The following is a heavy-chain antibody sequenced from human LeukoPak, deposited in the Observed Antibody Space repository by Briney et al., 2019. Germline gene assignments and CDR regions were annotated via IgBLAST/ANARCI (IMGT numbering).Heavy chain of an antibody. D-gene: IGHD2-15*01. CDR1: GYIFTSYG. V-gene: IGHV1-18*04. CDR3: AREDCSGGSCYSDY. Sequence: ASVKVSCKASGYIFTSYGISWVRQAPGQGLEWMGWISAYNGNTNYAQKLQGRVTMTTDTSTSTAYMELRSLRSDDTAVYYCAREDCSGGSCYSDYWGHGTLVTVSS. CDR2: ISAYNGNT. J-gene: IGHJ4*01.